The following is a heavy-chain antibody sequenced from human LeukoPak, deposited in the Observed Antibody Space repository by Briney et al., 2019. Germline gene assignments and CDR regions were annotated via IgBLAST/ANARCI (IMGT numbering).Heavy chain of an antibody. V-gene: IGHV3-64*01. CDR3: ARERDWNSCAFDI. D-gene: IGHD1-1*01. CDR2: ISGNGGNT. J-gene: IGHJ3*02. CDR1: GFTFSSYA. Sequence: GGSLRLSCAASGFTFSSYAMHWVRQAPGKGLEYVSAISGNGGNTFYANSVKGRFTISRDNSKNTLYLQMNSLRAEDTAVYYCARERDWNSCAFDIWGQGTMVTVSS.